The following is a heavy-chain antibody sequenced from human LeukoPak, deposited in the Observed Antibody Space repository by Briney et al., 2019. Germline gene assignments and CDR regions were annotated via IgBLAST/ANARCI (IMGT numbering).Heavy chain of an antibody. CDR3: ARVRYCSSTSCYLLDY. J-gene: IGHJ4*02. CDR1: GFTFSSYA. CDR2: ISYDGSNK. V-gene: IGHV3-30-3*01. D-gene: IGHD2-2*01. Sequence: GGSLRLSCAASGFTFSSYAMHWVRQAPGKGLEWVAVISYDGSNKYYADSVKGRFTISRDNSKNTLYLQMNSLRAEDTAVYYCARVRYCSSTSCYLLDYWGQGTLVTVSS.